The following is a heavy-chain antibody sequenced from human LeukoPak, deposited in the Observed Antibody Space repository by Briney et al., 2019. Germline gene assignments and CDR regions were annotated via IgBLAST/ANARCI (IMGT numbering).Heavy chain of an antibody. D-gene: IGHD3-22*01. CDR3: ARDDDRPDNGLDF. CDR2: ILSDGSKE. Sequence: GGSLRLSCAASGFTFSSYGMHWVRQAPGKGLEWVAVILSDGSKEFYTDSVKGRFTISRDNSKNTLYLQMNSLRAEDTAVYYCARDDDRPDNGLDFWGQGTLVTVSS. J-gene: IGHJ4*02. CDR1: GFTFSSYG. V-gene: IGHV3-33*01.